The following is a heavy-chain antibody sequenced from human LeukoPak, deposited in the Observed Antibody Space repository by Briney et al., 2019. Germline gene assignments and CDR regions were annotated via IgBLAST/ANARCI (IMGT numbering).Heavy chain of an antibody. CDR1: GFTFSSYW. J-gene: IGHJ5*02. V-gene: IGHV3-7*04. CDR3: ARGHSGRWFWWFGA. D-gene: IGHD1-26*01. Sequence: GGSLILSCAASGFTFSSYWMSWVRQAPGRGLQWVASIKQDGSEIYYVDSVKGRFSISRDNDKNSLSLQMNSLRAEDTAVYYCARGHSGRWFWWFGAWGQGTLVTVSS. CDR2: IKQDGSEI.